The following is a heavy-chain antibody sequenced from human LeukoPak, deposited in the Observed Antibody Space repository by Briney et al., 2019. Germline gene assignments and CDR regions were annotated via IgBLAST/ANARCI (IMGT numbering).Heavy chain of an antibody. CDR3: ARGWGIQLWLQ. V-gene: IGHV4-61*02. CDR1: GGSISSGGYY. Sequence: SETLSLTCAVSGGSISSGGYYWSWIRQPAGKGLEWIGRIYTSGSTNYNPSLKSRVTMSVDTSKNQFSLKLSSVTAADTAVYYCARGWGIQLWLQWGQGTLVTVSS. D-gene: IGHD5-18*01. J-gene: IGHJ4*02. CDR2: IYTSGST.